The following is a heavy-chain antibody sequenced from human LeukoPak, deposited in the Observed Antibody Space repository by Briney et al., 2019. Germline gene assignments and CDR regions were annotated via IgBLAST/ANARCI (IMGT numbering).Heavy chain of an antibody. J-gene: IGHJ6*02. D-gene: IGHD5-24*01. CDR2: ISYDGSNK. Sequence: GGSLRLSCAASGFTFSSYAMHWVRQAPGKGLEWVAVISYDGSNKYYADSVKGRFTISRDNSKNTLYLQMNSLRAEDTAVYYCAREILRTPRGGYKSYYYYGMDVWGQGTTVTVSS. CDR3: AREILRTPRGGYKSYYYYGMDV. CDR1: GFTFSSYA. V-gene: IGHV3-30-3*01.